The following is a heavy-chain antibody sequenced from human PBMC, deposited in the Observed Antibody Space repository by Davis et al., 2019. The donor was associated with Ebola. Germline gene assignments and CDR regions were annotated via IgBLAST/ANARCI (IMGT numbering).Heavy chain of an antibody. J-gene: IGHJ6*02. CDR1: GGSISSSSYS. D-gene: IGHD2-2*01. V-gene: IGHV4-39*01. CDR2: IYYSGST. CDR3: ARGEGYCISTSCREYYYYGMDV. Sequence: SETLSLTCTVSGGSISSSSYSWGWIRQPPGKGLEWIGSIYYSGSTYYNPSLKSRVTISVDTSKNQFSLKLSSVTAADTAVYYCARGEGYCISTSCREYYYYGMDVWGQGTTVTVSS.